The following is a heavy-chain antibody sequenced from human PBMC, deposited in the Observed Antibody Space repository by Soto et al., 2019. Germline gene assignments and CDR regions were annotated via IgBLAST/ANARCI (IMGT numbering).Heavy chain of an antibody. CDR3: AKDLGDSSGWYRNYYYGMDV. D-gene: IGHD6-19*01. CDR1: GFNISTCA. Sequence: GGSLRLSCAASGFNISTCATTWVRQAPGKGLEWVSSISVGGGNTYYADSVKGRFTISRDNSKNTLYLQMNSLRAEDTAIYYCAKDLGDSSGWYRNYYYGMDVWGQGTTVTVSS. V-gene: IGHV3-23*01. CDR2: ISVGGGNT. J-gene: IGHJ6*02.